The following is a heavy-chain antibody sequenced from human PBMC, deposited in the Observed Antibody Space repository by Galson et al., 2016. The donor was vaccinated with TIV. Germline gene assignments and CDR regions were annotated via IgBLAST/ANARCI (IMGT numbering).Heavy chain of an antibody. CDR2: IWYDGTNT. J-gene: IGHJ4*02. CDR3: ARAPDYGGNFGGTGETHSYYFHY. Sequence: SLRLSCAASGFTFSSFGMHWVHQAPGKGLEWVALIWYDGTNTYYADSVKGRFTISRDNSKNTLFVQMNSLRAEDTAVYYCARAPDYGGNFGGTGETHSYYFHYWGQGTLVTVSS. V-gene: IGHV3-33*01. D-gene: IGHD4-23*01. CDR1: GFTFSSFG.